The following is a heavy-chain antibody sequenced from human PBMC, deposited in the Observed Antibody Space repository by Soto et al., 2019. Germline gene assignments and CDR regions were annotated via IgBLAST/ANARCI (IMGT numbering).Heavy chain of an antibody. J-gene: IGHJ3*02. V-gene: IGHV4-30-2*01. CDR2: IYNSGST. CDR3: SREKRTYYYDSSRHNDAFEI. CDR1: GGSISSGGYS. Sequence: SQTLRLTCAVSGGSISSGGYSCRWVRQPPGKGLEWIGYIYNSGSTYYNPSRKSRVTISVDRSKNQFSLKLSSVTAADTAVYYCSREKRTYYYDSSRHNDAFEIWSQGTMVT. D-gene: IGHD3-22*01.